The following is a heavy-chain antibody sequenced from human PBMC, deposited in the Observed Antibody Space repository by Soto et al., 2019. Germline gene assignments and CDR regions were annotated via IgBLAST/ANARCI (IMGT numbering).Heavy chain of an antibody. V-gene: IGHV3-30*18. Sequence: LRLSCAASGFTFVTFGMHWVRQAPGKGLEWVALISYDGNNKYYADSVKGRFTISRDNSKNTLYLQMNSLRAEDTAVYYCAKGPHIVVVPATISHWGQGTLVTVSS. CDR1: GFTFVTFG. CDR3: AKGPHIVVVPATISH. J-gene: IGHJ4*02. CDR2: ISYDGNNK. D-gene: IGHD2-2*01.